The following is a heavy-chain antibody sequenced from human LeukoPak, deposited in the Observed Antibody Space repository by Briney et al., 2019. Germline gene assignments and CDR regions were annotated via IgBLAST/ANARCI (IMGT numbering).Heavy chain of an antibody. Sequence: ASVKVSCKPSGYTFTRYYMHGVRQSPGQGLEWMGGINPNSGGTNYAQKFQGRVTMTRDTSISTAYMELSRLRSDDTAVYYCVSTSTYDAFDIWGQGTMVTVSS. CDR1: GYTFTRYY. CDR3: VSTSTYDAFDI. CDR2: INPNSGGT. J-gene: IGHJ3*02. V-gene: IGHV1-2*02. D-gene: IGHD2/OR15-2a*01.